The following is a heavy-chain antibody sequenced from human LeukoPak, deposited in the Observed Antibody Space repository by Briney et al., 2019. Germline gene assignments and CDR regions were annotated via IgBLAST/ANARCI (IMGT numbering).Heavy chain of an antibody. CDR2: ISKDGNDK. V-gene: IGHV3-30*04. CDR3: AKDNRRHYTSGPNPDSLH. D-gene: IGHD6-19*01. Sequence: GGSLRLSCAASGFTFRTYAMHWVRQPPGKGLEWVAVISKDGNDKYYADSVKGRCTISRDNSRNTLYLQVNSLRAEDTAFYYCAKDNRRHYTSGPNPDSLHWGQGALVTVSS. J-gene: IGHJ4*02. CDR1: GFTFRTYA.